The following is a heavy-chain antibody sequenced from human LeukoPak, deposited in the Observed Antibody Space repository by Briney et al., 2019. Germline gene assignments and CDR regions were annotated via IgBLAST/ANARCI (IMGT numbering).Heavy chain of an antibody. CDR1: GFTFSNYA. CDR2: ISGSDGST. J-gene: IGHJ6*03. CDR3: AKGSKAVLFTRDHYMDV. D-gene: IGHD6-19*01. Sequence: GGSLRLSCAASGFTFSNYAMSWVRQAPGKGLEWVSAISGSDGSTNYADSVKGRFTISRDNSKNTLYLQMNSLRAEDTAVYFCAKGSKAVLFTRDHYMDVWGKGTTVTISS. V-gene: IGHV3-23*01.